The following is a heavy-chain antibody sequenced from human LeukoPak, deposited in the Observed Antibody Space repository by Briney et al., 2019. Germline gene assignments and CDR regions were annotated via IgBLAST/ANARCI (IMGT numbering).Heavy chain of an antibody. J-gene: IGHJ6*03. CDR1: GGSISSYY. CDR3: ARAASYDSSGYYYGYYYYMDV. CDR2: IYYSGST. Sequence: SETLSLTCTVSGGSISSYYWSWIRQPPGKGLEWIGYIYYSGSTNYNPSLKSRVTISVDTSKNQFSLELSSVTAADTAVYYCARAASYDSSGYYYGYYYYMDVWGKGTTVTVSS. D-gene: IGHD3-22*01. V-gene: IGHV4-59*01.